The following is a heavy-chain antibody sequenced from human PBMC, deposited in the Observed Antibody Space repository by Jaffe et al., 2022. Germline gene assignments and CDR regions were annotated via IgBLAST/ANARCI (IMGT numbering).Heavy chain of an antibody. J-gene: IGHJ4*02. CDR1: GGSISSSSYY. CDR3: ARQSDPYSSGWYLPSFDY. CDR2: IYYSGST. Sequence: QLQLQESGPGLVKPSETLSLTCTVSGGSISSSSYYWGWIRQPPGKGLEWIGSIYYSGSTYYNPSLKSRVTISVDTSKNQFSLKLSSVTAADTAVYYCARQSDPYSSGWYLPSFDYWGQGTLVTVSS. V-gene: IGHV4-39*01. D-gene: IGHD6-19*01.